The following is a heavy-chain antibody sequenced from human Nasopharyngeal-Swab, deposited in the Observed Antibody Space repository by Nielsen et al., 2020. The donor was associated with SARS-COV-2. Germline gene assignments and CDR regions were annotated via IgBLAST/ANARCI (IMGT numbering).Heavy chain of an antibody. D-gene: IGHD6-13*01. J-gene: IGHJ6*03. CDR3: ARSGDSNYRRPPYYYYYMDV. CDR2: INAGNGNT. V-gene: IGHV1-3*01. Sequence: WVRQAPGQRLEWMGWINAGNGNTKYSQKFQGRVTISRDTSASTAYMELSSLRSEDTAVYYCARSGDSNYRRPPYYYYYMDVWGKGTTVTVSS.